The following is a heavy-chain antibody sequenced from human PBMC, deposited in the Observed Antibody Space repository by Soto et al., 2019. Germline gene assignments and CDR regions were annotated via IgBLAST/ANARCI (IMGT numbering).Heavy chain of an antibody. V-gene: IGHV2-5*02. CDR1: GFSLTTSGVG. Sequence: QITLKESGPALVEPTRTLTLACTFSGFSLTTSGVGVGWIRQPPGKALEWLALIFWDDDKRYCPSLKRRLTIPKDTYTNQVVLTFTHVHPVDTATYFCAHRLALHSDWNYGRFHFWGQGVLVTVSS. J-gene: IGHJ4*02. CDR3: AHRLALHSDWNYGRFHF. D-gene: IGHD1-7*01. CDR2: IFWDDDK.